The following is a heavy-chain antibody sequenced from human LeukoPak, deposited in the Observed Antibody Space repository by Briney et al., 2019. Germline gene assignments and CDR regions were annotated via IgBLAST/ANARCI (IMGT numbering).Heavy chain of an antibody. D-gene: IGHD6-6*01. Sequence: SETLSLTCTVSGYSISSGYYWGWIRQPPGKGLEWIGSIYHGGSTYYNPSLKSRVTISVDTSKNQFSLKLSSVTAVDTAVFYCARVPHSSSSEWFDPWGQGTLVTVST. CDR2: IYHGGST. J-gene: IGHJ5*02. CDR1: GYSISSGYY. V-gene: IGHV4-38-2*02. CDR3: ARVPHSSSSEWFDP.